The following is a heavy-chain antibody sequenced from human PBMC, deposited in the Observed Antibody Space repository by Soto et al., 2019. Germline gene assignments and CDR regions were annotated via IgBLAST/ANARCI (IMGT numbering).Heavy chain of an antibody. CDR1: GFTFSSYW. CDR3: ARHIDWSFDY. Sequence: GGSLRLSCAASGFTFSSYWMTWVRQTPGTGLEWVANINPDGSDIHYVDSVKGRFTISRDYAKNSLYLQMNNLRAEDTAVYYCARHIDWSFDYWGQGTLVTVSS. V-gene: IGHV3-7*01. D-gene: IGHD3-9*01. CDR2: INPDGSDI. J-gene: IGHJ4*02.